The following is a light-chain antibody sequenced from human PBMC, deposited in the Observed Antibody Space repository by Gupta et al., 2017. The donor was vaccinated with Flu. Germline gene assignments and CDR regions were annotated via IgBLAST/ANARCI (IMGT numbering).Light chain of an antibody. Sequence: QSALTQPASVSGSPGQSITISCTGTSSDVGGYNYVSWYQQHPGKAPKLMIYEVSNRPAGVSTRFSASKSGNTASLTISGLQAEDDADYYCTSYTSSSTLVFGGGTKLTVL. CDR3: TSYTSSSTLV. CDR1: SSDVGGYNY. V-gene: IGLV2-14*01. J-gene: IGLJ2*01. CDR2: EVS.